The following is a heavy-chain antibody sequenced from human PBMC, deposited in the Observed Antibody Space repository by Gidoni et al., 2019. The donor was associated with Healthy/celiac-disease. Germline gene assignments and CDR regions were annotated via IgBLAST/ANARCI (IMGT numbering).Heavy chain of an antibody. D-gene: IGHD2-21*02. Sequence: EVQLLESGGGLVQPGGSLRLSCAASGSPFSSYAMSWVRQAPEKGLEWVSAISGSGGSTYYADSVKGRFTISRDNSKNTLYLQMNSLRAEDTAVYYCAKHIVVVTAILDYWGQGTLVTVSS. CDR1: GSPFSSYA. V-gene: IGHV3-23*01. CDR3: AKHIVVVTAILDY. CDR2: ISGSGGST. J-gene: IGHJ4*02.